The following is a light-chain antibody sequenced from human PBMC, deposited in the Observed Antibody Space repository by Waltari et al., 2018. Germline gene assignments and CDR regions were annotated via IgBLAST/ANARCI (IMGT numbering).Light chain of an antibody. CDR2: KAS. CDR1: QSISSW. J-gene: IGKJ2*02. V-gene: IGKV1-5*03. CDR3: QHYGSSVGT. Sequence: DIQMTQSPSTLSASVGDRVTITCRASQSISSWLAWYQQKPGKAPKLLIDKASSLESGVPSRFSGCGSGTEFTLTISSLQPDDFATYYCQHYGSSVGTFGQGTKLEI.